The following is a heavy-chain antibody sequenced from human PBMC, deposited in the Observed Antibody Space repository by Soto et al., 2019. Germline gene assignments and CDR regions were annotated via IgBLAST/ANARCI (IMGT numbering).Heavy chain of an antibody. Sequence: SETLSLTCAVSGGSISSGGYSWSWIRQPPGKGLEWIGYIYHSGSTYYNPSLKSRVTISVDRSKNQFSLKLSSVTAADTAVYYCARAGTAMVTDYWGQGTLVTVSS. CDR3: ARAGTAMVTDY. CDR1: GGSISSGGYS. V-gene: IGHV4-30-2*01. CDR2: IYHSGST. D-gene: IGHD5-18*01. J-gene: IGHJ4*02.